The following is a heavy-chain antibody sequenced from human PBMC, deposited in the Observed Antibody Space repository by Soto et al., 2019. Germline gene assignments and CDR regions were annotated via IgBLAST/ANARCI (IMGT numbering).Heavy chain of an antibody. CDR3: ARERQWDPLPY. CDR1: GCTFRNYG. J-gene: IGHJ4*02. V-gene: IGHV1-18*01. Sequence: VQLVQSGAEVKKPGASVKVSCEAYGCTFRNYGITWVRQAPGQGLEWIGWVSGYNRNTNYAQKFEDRVTMTTDTSTSIAYLELRRLRIDDTAVYYCARERQWDPLPYWGPGTLLVVS. CDR2: VSGYNRNT. D-gene: IGHD1-26*01.